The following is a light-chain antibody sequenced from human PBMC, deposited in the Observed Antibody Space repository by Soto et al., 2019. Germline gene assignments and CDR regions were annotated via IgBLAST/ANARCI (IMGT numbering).Light chain of an antibody. CDR2: DAS. Sequence: DIQMTQSPSSLSASVGDRVTITCQASQDISNYLNWYQQKPGKAPKILIYDASVLEAGVPSRFSGGGSGTHFTLPISSLQAEDVATSYCQQFDNLPLTFGGGTKVEIK. V-gene: IGKV1-33*01. CDR1: QDISNY. CDR3: QQFDNLPLT. J-gene: IGKJ4*01.